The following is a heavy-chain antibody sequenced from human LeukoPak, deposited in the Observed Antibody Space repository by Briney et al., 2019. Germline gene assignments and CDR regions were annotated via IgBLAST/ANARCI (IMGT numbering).Heavy chain of an antibody. V-gene: IGHV3-23*01. CDR1: GFIFSSYS. CDR2: ITGSGGNT. D-gene: IGHD6-13*01. Sequence: GGSLRLSCAASGFIFSSYSMSWVRQAPGKGLEWVSVITGSGGNTYYADSVKGRFTISKDNPKNTVYLQMSSLRVDDTAVYYCAKAASSSWPSYYYGMDVWGQGTTVTVSS. J-gene: IGHJ6*02. CDR3: AKAASSSWPSYYYGMDV.